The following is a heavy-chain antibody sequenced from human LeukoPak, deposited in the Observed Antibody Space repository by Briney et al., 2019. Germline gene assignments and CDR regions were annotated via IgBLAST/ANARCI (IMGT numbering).Heavy chain of an antibody. Sequence: GGSLRLSCAASGFTFSSYWMHWVRQAPGKGLEWVSSISSSSSYIYYADSVKGRFTISRDNAKNSLYLQMNSLRAEDTAVYYCARAVRNVDTAMAPDYWGQGTLVTVSS. D-gene: IGHD5-18*01. CDR3: ARAVRNVDTAMAPDY. V-gene: IGHV3-21*01. CDR1: GFTFSSYW. J-gene: IGHJ4*02. CDR2: ISSSSSYI.